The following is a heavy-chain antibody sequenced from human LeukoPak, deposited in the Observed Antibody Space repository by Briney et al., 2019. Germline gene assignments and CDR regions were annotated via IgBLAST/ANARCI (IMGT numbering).Heavy chain of an antibody. D-gene: IGHD2-15*01. CDR3: ARKSGSRGDPLDY. V-gene: IGHV3-48*01. CDR2: ITSSSSTM. Sequence: GGSLRLSCAASGFPFSCYSMNWVRQAQGKGLEWVSYITSSSSTMYYADAVKGRFAISRDNAKNSLYLQMNRLRAEDTAVYYCARKSGSRGDPLDYWGQGTLVTVSS. CDR1: GFPFSCYS. J-gene: IGHJ4*02.